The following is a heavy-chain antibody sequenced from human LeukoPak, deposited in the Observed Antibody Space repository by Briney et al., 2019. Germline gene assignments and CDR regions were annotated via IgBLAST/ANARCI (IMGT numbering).Heavy chain of an antibody. D-gene: IGHD1-1*01. Sequence: PSETLSLTCTVSGGAVSSGSYYWSWIRQPPGKGLEWIGYIYYSGSTNYNPSLNSPVTISVDTSKNQFSLKLSSVTAADTAVYYCARDWDWNDDYYYYGIDVWGKGTTVTVSS. CDR2: IYYSGST. CDR3: ARDWDWNDDYYYYGIDV. J-gene: IGHJ6*04. CDR1: GGAVSSGSYY. V-gene: IGHV4-61*01.